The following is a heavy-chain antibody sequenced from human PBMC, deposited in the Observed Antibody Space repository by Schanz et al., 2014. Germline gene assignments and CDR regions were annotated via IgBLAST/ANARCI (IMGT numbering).Heavy chain of an antibody. D-gene: IGHD3-3*01. CDR2: IKQDGIEK. V-gene: IGHV3-7*01. CDR1: GFTFGNFF. Sequence: EPLVVESGGGLVQPGGSLRLSCAASGFTFGNFFMSWVRQAPGKGLEWVANIKQDGIEKYYVDSVKGRFTISRDNAKNSLYLQMNSLTADDTAVYYCARDKGGYYPFDYWGRGTLVTVSS. J-gene: IGHJ4*02. CDR3: ARDKGGYYPFDY.